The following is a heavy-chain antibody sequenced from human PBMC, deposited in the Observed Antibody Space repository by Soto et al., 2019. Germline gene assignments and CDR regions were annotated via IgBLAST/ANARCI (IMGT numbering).Heavy chain of an antibody. Sequence: ASVKVSCKASGYTFTSYGISWVRQAPGQGLEWMGWISAYNGNTNYAQKLQGRVTMTIDTSTSTAYMDLRSLRSDDTAVYYCARVKGSGYHNWLDPWGQGTLVTVSS. V-gene: IGHV1-18*01. D-gene: IGHD3-22*01. CDR3: ARVKGSGYHNWLDP. J-gene: IGHJ5*02. CDR2: ISAYNGNT. CDR1: GYTFTSYG.